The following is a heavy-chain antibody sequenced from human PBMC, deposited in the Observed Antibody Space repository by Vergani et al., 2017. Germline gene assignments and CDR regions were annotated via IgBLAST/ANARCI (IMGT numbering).Heavy chain of an antibody. D-gene: IGHD3-9*01. V-gene: IGHV4-34*01. Sequence: QVQLQQWGAGLLKPSETLSLTCAVYGGSFSGYYWSWIRQPPGKGLEWIGEINHSGSTNYNPSLKSRVTISVDTSKNQFSLKLSSVTAADTAVYYCARRRLRYFDWLSKPDAFDIWGQGTMVTVSS. CDR2: INHSGST. CDR3: ARRRLRYFDWLSKPDAFDI. CDR1: GGSFSGYY. J-gene: IGHJ3*02.